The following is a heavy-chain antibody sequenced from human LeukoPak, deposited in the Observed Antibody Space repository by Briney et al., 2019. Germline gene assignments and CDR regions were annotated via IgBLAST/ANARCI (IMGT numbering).Heavy chain of an antibody. CDR1: GGSISSYY. CDR3: ARGALTMPYDY. J-gene: IGHJ4*02. Sequence: KPSETLSLTCTVSGGSISSYYWSWLRQPPGKGLEWLGYMYHGGSTDYNPSLKSRVTILVDTSKNQFSLKLSSVTAADTAVYYCARGALTMPYDYWGQGTLVHVSS. CDR2: MYHGGST. V-gene: IGHV4-59*01. D-gene: IGHD2-2*01.